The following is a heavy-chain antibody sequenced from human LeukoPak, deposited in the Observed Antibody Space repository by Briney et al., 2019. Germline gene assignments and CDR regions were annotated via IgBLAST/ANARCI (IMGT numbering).Heavy chain of an antibody. J-gene: IGHJ4*02. V-gene: IGHV3-21*01. Sequence: TFXXXSMNWVRQXPGKGLEWVSSISSSSSYIYYADSVKGRFTISRDNAKNSLYLQMNSLRAEDTAVYYCARDMIDSSGYSDWGQGTLVTVSS. CDR2: ISSSSSYI. CDR1: TFXXXS. CDR3: ARDMIDSSGYSD. D-gene: IGHD3-22*01.